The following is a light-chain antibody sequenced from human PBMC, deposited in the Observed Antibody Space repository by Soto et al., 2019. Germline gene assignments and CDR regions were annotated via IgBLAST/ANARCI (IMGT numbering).Light chain of an antibody. CDR3: AAWDDRLDVYV. V-gene: IGLV1-44*01. J-gene: IGLJ1*01. Sequence: QSGLAQPPSASGTPGQIVAISCSGSSSNIGSNTVTWYQQLPGTAPKLLIYSTSQRSSGVPGRFSGSKSGASASLSISGLQSEDEADYYCAAWDDRLDVYVFGTGTKVTVL. CDR2: STS. CDR1: SSNIGSNT.